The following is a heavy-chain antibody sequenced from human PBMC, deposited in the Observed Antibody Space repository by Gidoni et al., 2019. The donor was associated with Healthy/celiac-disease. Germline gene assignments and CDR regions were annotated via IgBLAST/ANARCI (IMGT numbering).Heavy chain of an antibody. D-gene: IGHD2-21*02. J-gene: IGHJ4*02. Sequence: EVQLLESGGGLVQPGGSLRLSCAASGFPFSSYAMSWVRQAPGKGLEWVSAISGSGGSTYYADSVKGRFTISRDNSKNTLYLQMNSLRAEDTAVYYCAKDQTPAAYCGGDCYPTAGDYWGQGTLVTVSS. CDR2: ISGSGGST. CDR3: AKDQTPAAYCGGDCYPTAGDY. CDR1: GFPFSSYA. V-gene: IGHV3-23*01.